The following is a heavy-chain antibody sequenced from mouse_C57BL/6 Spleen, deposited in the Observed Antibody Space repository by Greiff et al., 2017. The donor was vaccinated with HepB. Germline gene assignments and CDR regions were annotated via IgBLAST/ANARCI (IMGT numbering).Heavy chain of an antibody. D-gene: IGHD1-1*01. V-gene: IGHV14-2*01. Sequence: EVQLVESGAELVKPGASVKLSCTASGFNIKDYYMHWVKQRTEQGLEWIGRIDPEDGDTKYAPKFQGKATITADTSSNTAYLQLSSLTSEDTAVYYGAREGITTVVDRTMDYWGQGTSVTVSS. CDR3: AREGITTVVDRTMDY. CDR1: GFNIKDYY. J-gene: IGHJ4*01. CDR2: IDPEDGDT.